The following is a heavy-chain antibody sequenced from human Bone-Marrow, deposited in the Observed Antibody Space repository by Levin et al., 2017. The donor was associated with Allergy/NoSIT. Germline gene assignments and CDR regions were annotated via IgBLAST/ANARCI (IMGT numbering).Heavy chain of an antibody. Sequence: PGGSLRLSCAASGFTFSNYGMHWVRQAPDKGLEWGAFVSSDGSEKYYGDSVKGRFTISRDNSKSTLYLQMTSLRADDTAVYYCAKDSDFLSWNDPHIDYWGRGTLVTVSS. V-gene: IGHV3-30*02. CDR3: AKDSDFLSWNDPHIDY. J-gene: IGHJ4*02. D-gene: IGHD1-1*01. CDR2: VSSDGSEK. CDR1: GFTFSNYG.